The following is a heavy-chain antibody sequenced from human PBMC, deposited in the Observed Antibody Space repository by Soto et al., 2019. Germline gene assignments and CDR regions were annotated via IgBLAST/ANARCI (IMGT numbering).Heavy chain of an antibody. CDR3: ASGALGGKNGAGRQQLVKGYFYYYYYMDV. J-gene: IGHJ6*03. V-gene: IGHV3-48*01. Sequence: GGSLRLSCAASGFTFSSYSMNWVRQAPGKGLEWVSYISSSSSTIYYADSVKGRFTISRDNAKNSLYLQMNSLRAEDTAVYYCASGALGGKNGAGRQQLVKGYFYYYYYMDVWGKGTTVTVSS. D-gene: IGHD6-13*01. CDR2: ISSSSSTI. CDR1: GFTFSSYS.